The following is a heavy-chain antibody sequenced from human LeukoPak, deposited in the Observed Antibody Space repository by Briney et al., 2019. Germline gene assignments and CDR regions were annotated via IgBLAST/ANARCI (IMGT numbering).Heavy chain of an antibody. CDR1: GFTFSSYG. D-gene: IGHD6-19*01. CDR3: ARVASGWYGQYTFDY. Sequence: PGRSLRLSCAASGFTFSSYGMHWVRQAPGKGLEWVAVISYDGSNKYYADSVKGRFTISRDNSKNTLYLQMDSLRAEDTAVYYCARVASGWYGQYTFDYWGQGTLVTVSS. V-gene: IGHV3-30*03. J-gene: IGHJ4*02. CDR2: ISYDGSNK.